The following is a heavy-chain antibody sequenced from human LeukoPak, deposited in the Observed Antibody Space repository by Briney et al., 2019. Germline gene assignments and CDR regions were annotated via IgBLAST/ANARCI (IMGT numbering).Heavy chain of an antibody. CDR3: ARGYCRGGRCYYFDY. Sequence: GESLKISCKGSGYSLMSYWIGWVRQMPGKGLEWMRIIVPRESCITYSPSFQGQVTISADKSISTAYLQWSSLKASDAAMYYCARGYCRGGRCYYFDYWGQGTLVAVSS. J-gene: IGHJ4*02. CDR1: GYSLMSYW. V-gene: IGHV5-51*01. D-gene: IGHD2-15*01. CDR2: IVPRESCI.